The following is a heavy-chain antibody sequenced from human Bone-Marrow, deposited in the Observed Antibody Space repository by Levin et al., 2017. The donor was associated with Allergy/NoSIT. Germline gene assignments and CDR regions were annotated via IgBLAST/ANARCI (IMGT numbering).Heavy chain of an antibody. CDR3: ARDPRCSGGSGHSQS. CDR1: GFTFSSYS. D-gene: IGHD2-15*01. V-gene: IGHV3-21*01. Sequence: GGSLRLSCAASGFTFSSYSMNWVRQAPGKGLEWVSSISSSSSYIYYADSVKGRFTISRDNAKNSLYLQMNSLRAEDTAVYYCARDPRCSGGSGHSQSWGQGTLVTVSS. J-gene: IGHJ4*02. CDR2: ISSSSSYI.